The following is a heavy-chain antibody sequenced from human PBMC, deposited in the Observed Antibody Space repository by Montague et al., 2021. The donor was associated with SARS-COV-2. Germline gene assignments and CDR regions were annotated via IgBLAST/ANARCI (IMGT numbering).Heavy chain of an antibody. Sequence: SETLSLTCTVSGVAISSSSYYWGWIRQPPGKGLEWIGSIYNSGSTYYNPSLKSRVTISVDTSKNQFSLKLSSVTAADTAVYYCARHVPIYLTVENAFDIWGQGTMVTVSS. CDR3: ARHVPIYLTVENAFDI. J-gene: IGHJ3*02. CDR1: GVAISSSSYY. V-gene: IGHV4-39*01. CDR2: IYNSGST. D-gene: IGHD3-3*01.